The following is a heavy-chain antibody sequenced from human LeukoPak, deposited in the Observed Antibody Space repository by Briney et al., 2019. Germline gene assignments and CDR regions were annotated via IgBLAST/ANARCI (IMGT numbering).Heavy chain of an antibody. Sequence: ASVKVSCKASGYTFTSYGISWVRQAPGQGLEWMGWISAYNGNTNYAQKLQGRVTMTTDTSTSTAYMELRSLRSDDTAVYYCARGLPFGELLGYYHYGMDVWGQGTTVTVSS. CDR2: ISAYNGNT. CDR1: GYTFTSYG. J-gene: IGHJ6*02. CDR3: ARGLPFGELLGYYHYGMDV. V-gene: IGHV1-18*01. D-gene: IGHD3-10*01.